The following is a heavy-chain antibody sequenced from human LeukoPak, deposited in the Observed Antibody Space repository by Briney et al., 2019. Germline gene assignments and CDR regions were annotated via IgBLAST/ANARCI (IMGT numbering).Heavy chain of an antibody. CDR1: GFTFSRYG. CDR3: AKDNGWFDP. Sequence: PGRSLRLSCAASGFTFSRYGVHWVRQAPGKGLEWVAVIWYDGSNKYYADSVKGRFTISRDNSKNTLYLQMNSLRAEDTAVYYCAKDNGWFDPWGQGTLVTVSS. J-gene: IGHJ5*02. V-gene: IGHV3-33*06. CDR2: IWYDGSNK.